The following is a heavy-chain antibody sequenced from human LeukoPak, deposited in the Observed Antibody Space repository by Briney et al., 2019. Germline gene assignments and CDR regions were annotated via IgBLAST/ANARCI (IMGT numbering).Heavy chain of an antibody. CDR3: ARNNNWGDAGYYYYMDV. J-gene: IGHJ6*03. Sequence: SETLSLTCAVYGGSFSGYYWSWIRQPPGKGLEWIGEINHSGSTNYNPSLKSRVTMSVDTSKNQFSLKLTSVTAADTAVYYCARNNNWGDAGYYYYMDVWGKGTTVTVSS. CDR1: GGSFSGYY. V-gene: IGHV4-34*01. CDR2: INHSGST. D-gene: IGHD7-27*01.